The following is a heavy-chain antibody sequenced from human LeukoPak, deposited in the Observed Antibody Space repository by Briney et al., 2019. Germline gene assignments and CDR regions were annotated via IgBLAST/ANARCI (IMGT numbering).Heavy chain of an antibody. V-gene: IGHV4-34*01. D-gene: IGHD3-10*01. CDR3: ARFEGYYYGMDV. CDR2: INHSGST. CDR1: GGSFSGNY. Sequence: PSETLSLTCAVYGGSFSGNYWSWIRQPPGKGLEWIGEINHSGSTNYNPSLKSRVTISVDTSKNQFSLKLSSVTAADAAVYYCARFEGYYYGMDVWGQGTTVTVSS. J-gene: IGHJ6*02.